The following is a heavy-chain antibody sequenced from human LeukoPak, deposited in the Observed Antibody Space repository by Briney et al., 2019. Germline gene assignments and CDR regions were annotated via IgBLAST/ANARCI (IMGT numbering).Heavy chain of an antibody. CDR2: IYSGGST. Sequence: GGSLRLSCAASGFTVSSNYMSWVRQAPGKGLEWVSVIYSGGSTYYADSVKGRFTISRDNSKNTLYLQMNSLRAEDTAVYYCAKDPNRYYYDSSGYPNYWGQGTLVTVSS. D-gene: IGHD3-22*01. CDR3: AKDPNRYYYDSSGYPNY. CDR1: GFTVSSNY. V-gene: IGHV3-53*01. J-gene: IGHJ4*02.